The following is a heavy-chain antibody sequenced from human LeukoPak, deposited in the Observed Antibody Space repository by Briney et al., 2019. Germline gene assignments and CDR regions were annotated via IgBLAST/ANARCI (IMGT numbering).Heavy chain of an antibody. Sequence: GGSLRLSCAASGFTFSSYSMNWVRQAPGKGLEWVSYISSSSSTIYYADSVKGRFTISRDNAKNSLYLQMNSLRAEDTAVYYCATSRGSWPDYFDYWGQGTLVTVSS. V-gene: IGHV3-48*04. D-gene: IGHD6-13*01. CDR3: ATSRGSWPDYFDY. CDR2: ISSSSSTI. CDR1: GFTFSSYS. J-gene: IGHJ4*02.